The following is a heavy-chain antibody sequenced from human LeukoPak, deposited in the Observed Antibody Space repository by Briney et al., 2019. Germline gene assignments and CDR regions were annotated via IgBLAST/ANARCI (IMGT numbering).Heavy chain of an antibody. CDR1: GGSISSGSSY. D-gene: IGHD6-6*01. J-gene: IGHJ4*02. CDR3: ARDGRAYSSSSYFDY. V-gene: IGHV4-61*02. Sequence: SETLSLTCTVSGGSISSGSSYWSWIRQPDGKGLEWIGRMYTSGSTKYNPSLKSRVTISVDTSKNQFSLNLTSVTAADTAIYYCARDGRAYSSSSYFDYWGQGTLVTVSS. CDR2: MYTSGST.